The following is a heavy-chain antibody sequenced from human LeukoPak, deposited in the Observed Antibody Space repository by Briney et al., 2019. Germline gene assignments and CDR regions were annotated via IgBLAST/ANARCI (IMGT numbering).Heavy chain of an antibody. V-gene: IGHV3-21*01. Sequence: GGSLGLSCAASGFTFSSYSMNWVRQAPGKGLEWVSSISSSSSYRYYADSVKGRFTISRDNAKNSLYLQMNSLRAEDTAVYYCARDRDYYDSSGCPDYWGQGTLVTVSS. D-gene: IGHD3-22*01. J-gene: IGHJ4*02. CDR1: GFTFSSYS. CDR3: ARDRDYYDSSGCPDY. CDR2: ISSSSSYR.